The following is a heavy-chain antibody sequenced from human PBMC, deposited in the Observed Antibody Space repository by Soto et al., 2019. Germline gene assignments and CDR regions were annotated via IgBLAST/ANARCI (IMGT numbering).Heavy chain of an antibody. V-gene: IGHV3-33*01. CDR2: MWYDGTNK. J-gene: IGHJ3*02. CDR3: ARDATFGTKGGSFDI. CDR1: GFTVRIYS. D-gene: IGHD3-16*01. Sequence: QVQLVESGGGVVQPGRSLRLSCAASGFTVRIYSMHWVRQSPGKGLEWVAVMWYDGTNKYYGESVKGRFTISRDNSENTRDLQMNSLRVEDTAVYYCARDATFGTKGGSFDIWGHGTLVTVSS.